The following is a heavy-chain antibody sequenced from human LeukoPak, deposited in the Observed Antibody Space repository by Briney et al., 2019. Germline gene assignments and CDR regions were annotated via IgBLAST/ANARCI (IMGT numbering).Heavy chain of an antibody. V-gene: IGHV3-48*03. D-gene: IGHD3-10*02. CDR3: AELGITMIGGV. J-gene: IGHJ6*04. CDR1: GFTLSSYE. Sequence: GGSLRLSCIASGFTLSSYEMNWVRQAPGKGLEWVSYISSSGSTIYYADSVKGRFTISRDNAKNSLYLQMNSLRAEDTAVYYCAELGITMIGGVWGKGTTVTISS. CDR2: ISSSGSTI.